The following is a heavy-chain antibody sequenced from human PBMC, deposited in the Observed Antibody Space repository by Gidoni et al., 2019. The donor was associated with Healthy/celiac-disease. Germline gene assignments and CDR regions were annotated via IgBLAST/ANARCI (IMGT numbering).Heavy chain of an antibody. V-gene: IGHV3-13*05. CDR3: ARSLVGATTGGAFDI. CDR2: IGTAGDP. J-gene: IGHJ3*02. D-gene: IGHD1-26*01. Sequence: EVQLVESGGGLVQPGGSLRLSCAASGFTFSSSDMHWVRQATGKGLEWVSAIGTAGDPYYPGSVKGRFTISRENAKNSLYLQMNSLRAGDTAVYYCARSLVGATTGGAFDIWGQGTMVTVSS. CDR1: GFTFSSSD.